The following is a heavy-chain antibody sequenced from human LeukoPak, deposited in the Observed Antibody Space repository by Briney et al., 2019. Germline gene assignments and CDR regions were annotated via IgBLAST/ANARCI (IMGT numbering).Heavy chain of an antibody. CDR2: ISYDGSNK. D-gene: IGHD3-10*01. CDR1: GFTFSSYG. CDR3: AKGHPPRVGYYGSGSYYNVYDY. Sequence: GGSLRLSCAASGFTFSSYGMHWVRQAPGKGLEWVAVISYDGSNKYYADSVKGRFTISRDNSKNTLYLQMNSLRAEDTAVYYCAKGHPPRVGYYGSGSYYNVYDYWGQGTLVTVSS. J-gene: IGHJ4*02. V-gene: IGHV3-30*18.